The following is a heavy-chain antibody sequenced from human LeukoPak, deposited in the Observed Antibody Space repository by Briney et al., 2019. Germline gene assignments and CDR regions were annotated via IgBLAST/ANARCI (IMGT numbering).Heavy chain of an antibody. V-gene: IGHV3-9*01. CDR1: GFTFDDYA. CDR3: ARDPSDYYYYMDV. Sequence: GGSLRLSCAASGFTFDDYAMHWVRQAPGKGLEWVSGISWNSGSIGYADSVKGRFTISRDNAKNSLYLQMNSLRAEDTALYYCARDPSDYYYYMDVWGKGTTVTVSS. CDR2: ISWNSGSI. J-gene: IGHJ6*03.